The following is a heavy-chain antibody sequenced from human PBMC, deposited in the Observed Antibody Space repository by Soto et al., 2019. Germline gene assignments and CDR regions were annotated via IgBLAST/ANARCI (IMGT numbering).Heavy chain of an antibody. J-gene: IGHJ4*02. V-gene: IGHV1-18*01. Sequence: QVQLVQSGPEVKKPGASVKVSCKTSGYTFTSYGISWVRQAPGQGLEWMGWISTYKVNTNYAQKFQGRVTMTTDTSTSTAYMELRSLRSDDTAVYYCAPRSPAFDYWGQGTLVTVSS. CDR2: ISTYKVNT. CDR1: GYTFTSYG. CDR3: APRSPAFDY.